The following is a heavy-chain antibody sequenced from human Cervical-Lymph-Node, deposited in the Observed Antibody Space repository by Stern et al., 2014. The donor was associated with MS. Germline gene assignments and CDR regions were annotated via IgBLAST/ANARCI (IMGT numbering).Heavy chain of an antibody. CDR2: INAGSGGAT. J-gene: IGHJ5*02. Sequence: QVQLVQSGAVVRKPGASVKISCRGSGYIFSHYVIHWVRQAPGQSLEWMGWINAGSGGATKYSQTFQGRLTITRDTSASTAYMELSRLTPEDTAAYFCARVAGVTDCSDGYNCYSFDWFDPWGQGTLVTVSS. V-gene: IGHV1-3*01. CDR3: ARVAGVTDCSDGYNCYSFDWFDP. D-gene: IGHD2-15*01. CDR1: GYIFSHYV.